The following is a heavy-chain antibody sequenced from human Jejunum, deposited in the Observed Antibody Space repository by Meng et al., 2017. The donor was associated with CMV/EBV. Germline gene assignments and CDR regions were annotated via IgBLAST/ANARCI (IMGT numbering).Heavy chain of an antibody. D-gene: IGHD2-2*01. CDR1: VSSNSAT. J-gene: IGHJ4*02. Sequence: VSSNSATWHWIRQSPSGVLEWLGRTYYRLRWYNDYALYVKSRISVNADASKNQFSLQLNSVSPEDTAVYYCARDRGSSWYFDYWGQGTLVTVSS. CDR3: ARDRGSSWYFDY. V-gene: IGHV6-1*01. CDR2: TYYRLRWYN.